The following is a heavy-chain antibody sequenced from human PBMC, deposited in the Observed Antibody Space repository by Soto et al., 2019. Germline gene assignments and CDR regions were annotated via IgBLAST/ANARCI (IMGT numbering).Heavy chain of an antibody. CDR2: ISSSGSIM. Sequence: GGSLRLSCAASGFTFSSYEMNWVRQAPGKGLEWVSYISSSGSIMYYADSVKGRFTISRDNAKNSLYLQMNSLRAEDTAVYYCARFGIAAARPPFTEYFQHWGPGTLVTVSS. CDR3: ARFGIAAARPPFTEYFQH. CDR1: GFTFSSYE. D-gene: IGHD6-13*01. V-gene: IGHV3-48*03. J-gene: IGHJ1*01.